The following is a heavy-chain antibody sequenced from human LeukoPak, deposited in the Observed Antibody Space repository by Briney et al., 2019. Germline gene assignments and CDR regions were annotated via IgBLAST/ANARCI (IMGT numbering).Heavy chain of an antibody. CDR2: ISGSGGST. V-gene: IGHV3-23*01. CDR3: AKDNSPYYYGSGDY. D-gene: IGHD3-10*01. J-gene: IGHJ4*02. CDR1: GFTFSSYA. Sequence: GGSLRLSCAASGFTFSSYAMSWVRQAPGKGLEWVSAISGSGGSTYYADSVKGRFTISRDNAKNSLYLQMNSLRAEDTALYYCAKDNSPYYYGSGDYWGQGTLVTVSS.